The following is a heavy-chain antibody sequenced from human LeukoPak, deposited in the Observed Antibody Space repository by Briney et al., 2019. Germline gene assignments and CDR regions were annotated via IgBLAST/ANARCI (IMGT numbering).Heavy chain of an antibody. V-gene: IGHV5-51*01. J-gene: IGHJ6*03. CDR3: ARHVSEGYSYGAYYYYTDV. D-gene: IGHD5-18*01. Sequence: GESLKISCKGSGYSFTSYWIGWVRQMPGKGLEWMGIIYPGDSDTRYSPSFQGQVTISADKSISTAYLQWSSLKASDTAMYYCARHVSEGYSYGAYYYYTDVWGKGTTVTVSS. CDR2: IYPGDSDT. CDR1: GYSFTSYW.